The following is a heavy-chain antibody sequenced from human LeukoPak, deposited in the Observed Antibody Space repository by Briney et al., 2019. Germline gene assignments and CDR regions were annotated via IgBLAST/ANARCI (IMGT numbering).Heavy chain of an antibody. J-gene: IGHJ3*02. V-gene: IGHV3-30-3*01. Sequence: GGSLRLSCAASGFTFSIYAMHWVRQAPGKGLEWVAIISYDGTYKNYADSVMGRFTISRDNSENTLYLQMNGLRAEDTAVYYCARRDLHGGNFLAALDIWGQGTVVTVSS. CDR3: ARRDLHGGNFLAALDI. D-gene: IGHD4-23*01. CDR1: GFTFSIYA. CDR2: ISYDGTYK.